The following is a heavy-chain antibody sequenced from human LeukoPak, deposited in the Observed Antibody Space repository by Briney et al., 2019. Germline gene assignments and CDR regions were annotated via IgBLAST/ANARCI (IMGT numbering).Heavy chain of an antibody. J-gene: IGHJ4*02. CDR2: INPNSGGT. D-gene: IGHD5-12*01. V-gene: IGHV1-2*02. CDR1: GYTFTGYY. Sequence: ASVKVSCKASGYTFTGYYMHWVRQAPGQGLEWMGWINPNSGGTNYAQKFQGRVTMTRDTSISTAYMELSRLRSDDTAVYYCASNERGYSGYDPYYFDYWGQGTLVTVSS. CDR3: ASNERGYSGYDPYYFDY.